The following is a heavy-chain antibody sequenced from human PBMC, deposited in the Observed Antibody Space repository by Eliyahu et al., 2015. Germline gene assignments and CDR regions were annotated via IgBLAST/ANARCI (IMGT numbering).Heavy chain of an antibody. V-gene: IGHV3-21*01. J-gene: IGHJ4*02. D-gene: IGHD5-12*01. CDR2: ISSSSSYI. CDR1: GFTFSSYS. CDR3: ARPGGYFQNFDY. Sequence: EVQLVESGGGLVKPGGSLRLSCAASGFTFSSYSMNWVRQAPGKGLEWVSSISSSSSYIYYADSVKGRFTISRDNAKNSLYLQMNSLRAEDTAVYYCARPGGYFQNFDYWGQGTLVTVSS.